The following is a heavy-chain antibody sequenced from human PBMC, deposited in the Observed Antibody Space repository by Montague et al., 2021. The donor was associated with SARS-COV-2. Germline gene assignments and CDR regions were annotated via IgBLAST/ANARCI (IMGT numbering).Heavy chain of an antibody. V-gene: IGHV3-20*04. CDR2: INWNGGST. CDR1: GFTFGDYA. CDR3: ARYTRSEYFDFLTGYYKGVFFDY. J-gene: IGHJ4*02. D-gene: IGHD3-9*01. Sequence: SLRLSCAASGFTFGDYAMSWVRQAPGKGLEWVSGINWNGGSTGSADSVKGRFTISRDNAKNSLYLQMNSLRAEDTALYYCARYTRSEYFDFLTGYYKGVFFDYWGQGTLVTVSS.